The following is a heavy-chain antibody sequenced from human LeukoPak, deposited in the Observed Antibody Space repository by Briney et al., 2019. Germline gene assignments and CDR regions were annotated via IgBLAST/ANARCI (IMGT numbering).Heavy chain of an antibody. CDR2: VNHDGDT. Sequence: SETLSLTCAVYGASFNTYYWTWIRQSPDKGLEWIGEVNHDGDTNVNPSLRSRVVMSVDASKNQFSLQLASVTATDTAVYFCARGPVALPNDRLNFFFDFWGQGTLVTVSS. J-gene: IGHJ5*01. D-gene: IGHD2-8*01. CDR3: ARGPVALPNDRLNFFFDF. V-gene: IGHV4-34*01. CDR1: GASFNTYY.